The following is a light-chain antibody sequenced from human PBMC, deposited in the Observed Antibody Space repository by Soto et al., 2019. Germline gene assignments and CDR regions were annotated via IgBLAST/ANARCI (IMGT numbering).Light chain of an antibody. CDR2: DVS. Sequence: EIVLTQSPGTLSLSPGERATLSCRSSQSVSSSYLAWYQQKPGQAPRLLIYDVSSRATGIPDRFSGSGSGTDFTLTISRLELEDFAVYYCQQYGSSPTFGQGTKVDIK. J-gene: IGKJ1*01. CDR3: QQYGSSPT. V-gene: IGKV3-20*01. CDR1: QSVSSSY.